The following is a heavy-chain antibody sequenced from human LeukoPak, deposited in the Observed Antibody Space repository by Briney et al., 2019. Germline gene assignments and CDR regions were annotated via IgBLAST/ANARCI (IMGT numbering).Heavy chain of an antibody. V-gene: IGHV3-23*01. CDR2: ISGSGGST. J-gene: IGHJ6*02. CDR1: GFTFSSYA. D-gene: IGHD3-10*01. CDR3: AKDRLWFGEFGRGMDV. Sequence: QPGGSLRLSCAASGFTFSSYAMSWIRQAPGKGLEWVSAISGSGGSTYYADSVKGRFTISRDNSKNTLYLQMNSLRAEDTAVYYCAKDRLWFGEFGRGMDVWGQGTTVTVSS.